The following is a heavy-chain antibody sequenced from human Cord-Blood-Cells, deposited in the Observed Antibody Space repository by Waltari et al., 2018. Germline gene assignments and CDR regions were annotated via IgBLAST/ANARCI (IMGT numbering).Heavy chain of an antibody. CDR1: GGSFSGYS. Sequence: QVQLQQWGAGLLKPSEPLSLTCALSGGSFSGYSWSRNRQPPGKGLEWIGEINHSGSTNYNPSLKSRVTISVDTSKNQFSLKLSSVTAADTAVYYCAREGGLAAAGTDYWGQGTLVTVSS. V-gene: IGHV4-34*01. CDR3: AREGGLAAAGTDY. J-gene: IGHJ4*02. D-gene: IGHD6-13*01. CDR2: INHSGST.